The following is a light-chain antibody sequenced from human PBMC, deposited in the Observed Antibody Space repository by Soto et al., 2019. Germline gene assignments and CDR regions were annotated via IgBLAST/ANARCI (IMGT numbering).Light chain of an antibody. CDR3: QQSGRSRT. Sequence: EILMTQSPTTSSFFPWKRTTISFWTSQSVINNLAWYQQRSGQAPRLLIYGASSRATGIPDRFSGSGSGTDFTLTISRLEPDDFAVYYCQQSGRSRTFGQVGKV. J-gene: IGKJ1*01. CDR2: GAS. CDR1: QSVINN. V-gene: IGKV3-20*01.